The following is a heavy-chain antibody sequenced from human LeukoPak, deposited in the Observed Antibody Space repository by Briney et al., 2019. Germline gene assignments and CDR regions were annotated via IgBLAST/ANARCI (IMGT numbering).Heavy chain of an antibody. D-gene: IGHD6-19*01. Sequence: SETLSLTCTVSGGSISSYYWSWIRQLAGKGLEWIGRIYTSGSTNYNPSLKSRVTMSVDTSKNQFSLKLSSVTAADTAVYYCARDLSSGWYSGFDPWGQGTLVTVSS. CDR2: IYTSGST. J-gene: IGHJ5*02. V-gene: IGHV4-4*07. CDR1: GGSISSYY. CDR3: ARDLSSGWYSGFDP.